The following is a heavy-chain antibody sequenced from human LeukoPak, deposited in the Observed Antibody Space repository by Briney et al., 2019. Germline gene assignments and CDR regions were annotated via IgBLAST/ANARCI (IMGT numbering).Heavy chain of an antibody. D-gene: IGHD3-22*01. Sequence: PSETLSLTCTVSGGSISSSSYYWGWIRQPPGKGLEWIGSIYYSGSTYYNPSLKSRVTISVDTSKNQFSLKLSSVTAADTAVYYCARSPYYYDSSGYSSFVWFDPWGQGTLVTVSS. CDR1: GGSISSSSYY. J-gene: IGHJ5*02. V-gene: IGHV4-39*07. CDR2: IYYSGST. CDR3: ARSPYYYDSSGYSSFVWFDP.